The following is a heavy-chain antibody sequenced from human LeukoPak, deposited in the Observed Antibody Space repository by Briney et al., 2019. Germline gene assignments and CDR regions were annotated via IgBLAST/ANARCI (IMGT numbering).Heavy chain of an antibody. D-gene: IGHD5-12*01. CDR2: IYTSGST. Sequence: SETLSLTCTVSGGSISSYYWSWIRQPAGKGLEWIGRIYTSGSTNYNPSLKSRATMSVDTSKNQFSLKLSSVTAADTAVYYCARDWAFSGYDVYYFDYWGQGTLVTVSS. CDR3: ARDWAFSGYDVYYFDY. V-gene: IGHV4-4*07. J-gene: IGHJ4*02. CDR1: GGSISSYY.